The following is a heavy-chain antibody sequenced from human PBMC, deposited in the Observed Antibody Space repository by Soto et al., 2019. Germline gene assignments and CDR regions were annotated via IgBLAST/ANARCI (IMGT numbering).Heavy chain of an antibody. CDR1: ARTFSSYA. CDR3: AWFGEHTNGMDV. V-gene: IGHV1-69*13. Sequence: GASVKVSCKASARTFSSYAISWVRQAPGQGLEWMGGIIPIFGTANYAQKFQGRVTITADESTSTAYMELSSLRSEDTAVYYCAWFGEHTNGMDVWGHGTTVTVSS. D-gene: IGHD3-10*01. CDR2: IIPIFGTA. J-gene: IGHJ6*02.